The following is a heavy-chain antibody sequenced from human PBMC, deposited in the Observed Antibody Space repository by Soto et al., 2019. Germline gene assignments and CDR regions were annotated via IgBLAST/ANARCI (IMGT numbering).Heavy chain of an antibody. CDR2: IYWDDDK. CDR3: AHRLTRYTWNYCLFDY. D-gene: IGHD1-7*01. J-gene: IGHJ4*02. CDR1: GFSLSTSGVG. V-gene: IGHV2-5*02. Sequence: QITLKESGPTLVKPTQTLTLTCTFSGFSLSTSGVGVGWIRQPPGKALEWLAVIYWDDDKRYSPSLKSRVTTTKDTSKSQVVLTVTNMDPVDTGTYYCAHRLTRYTWNYCLFDYWGQGTLVTFSS.